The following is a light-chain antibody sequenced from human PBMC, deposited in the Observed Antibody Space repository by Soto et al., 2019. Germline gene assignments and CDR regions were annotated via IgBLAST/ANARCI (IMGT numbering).Light chain of an antibody. Sequence: QSVLTRPPSASGSPGQSVTISCTGTSSDVGGYNYVSWYQQHPGKAPKLMIYEVSKRPSGVPDRFSGSKSGNTASLTVSGLQAEDEADYYCSSYEGSNIYVFGTGTKVTVL. V-gene: IGLV2-8*01. CDR1: SSDVGGYNY. J-gene: IGLJ1*01. CDR2: EVS. CDR3: SSYEGSNIYV.